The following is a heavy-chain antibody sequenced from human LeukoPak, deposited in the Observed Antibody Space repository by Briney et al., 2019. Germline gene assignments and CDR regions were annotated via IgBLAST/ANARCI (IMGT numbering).Heavy chain of an antibody. CDR2: ISGSGSTI. D-gene: IGHD3-10*02. CDR3: AELGITMIGGV. CDR1: GFTFGDCS. J-gene: IGHJ6*04. Sequence: PGGSLRLSCAASGFTFGDCSMTWIRQAPGKGLEWVSYISGSGSTIYYADSVKGRFTISRDNAKNSLYLQMNSLRAEDTAVYYCAELGITMIGGVWGKGTTVTISS. V-gene: IGHV3-11*04.